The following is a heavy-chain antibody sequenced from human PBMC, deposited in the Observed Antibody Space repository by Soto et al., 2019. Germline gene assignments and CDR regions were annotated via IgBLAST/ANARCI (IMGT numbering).Heavy chain of an antibody. D-gene: IGHD3-22*01. J-gene: IGHJ4*02. CDR2: IYYSGST. CDR3: ARVGPDYDSSGYYYWYYFDY. CDR1: GGSISSGDYY. V-gene: IGHV4-30-4*01. Sequence: PSETLSLTCTVSGGSISSGDYYWSWIRQPPGKGLEWIGYIYYSGSTYYNPSLKSRVTISVDTSKNQFPLKLSSVTAAETAVYYCARVGPDYDSSGYYYWYYFDYWGQGTLVTVSS.